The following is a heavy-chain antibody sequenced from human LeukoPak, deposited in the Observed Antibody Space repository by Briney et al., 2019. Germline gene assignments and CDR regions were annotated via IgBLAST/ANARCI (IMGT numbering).Heavy chain of an antibody. D-gene: IGHD2-2*01. V-gene: IGHV4-38-2*01. J-gene: IGHJ3*02. Sequence: SETLSLTCAVSGYFISSGYYWGWIRQPPGKGLEWIGSIYHSGSTYYNPSLKSRVTISVDTSKNQFSLKLSSVTAADTAVYYCARYCSSTSCRDDAFDIWGQGTMVTVSS. CDR1: GYFISSGYY. CDR3: ARYCSSTSCRDDAFDI. CDR2: IYHSGST.